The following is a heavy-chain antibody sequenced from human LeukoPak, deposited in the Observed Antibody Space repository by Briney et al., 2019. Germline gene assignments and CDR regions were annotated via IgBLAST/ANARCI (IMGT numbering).Heavy chain of an antibody. CDR3: ARGASY. Sequence: GGSLRLSCAASGFTFSSYSMNWVRRAPGKGLEWVSSISSGSGYIYYADSVKGRFTISRDNGKNLPYLQMNSLRAEDTALYYCARGASYWGQGTLVTVSS. D-gene: IGHD3-16*01. V-gene: IGHV3-21*01. CDR1: GFTFSSYS. CDR2: ISSGSGYI. J-gene: IGHJ4*02.